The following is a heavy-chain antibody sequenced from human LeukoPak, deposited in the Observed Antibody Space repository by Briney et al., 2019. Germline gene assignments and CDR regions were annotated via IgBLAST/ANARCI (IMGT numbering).Heavy chain of an antibody. CDR3: AKDAYSGYDYPYYYYGMDV. V-gene: IGHV3-30*18. D-gene: IGHD5-12*01. CDR1: GFTFSSYG. J-gene: IGHJ6*02. Sequence: PGGSLRLSCAASGFTFSSYGMHWVRQAPGKGLEWVAVISYDGSNKYYADSVKGRFTISRDNSKNTLYLQMNSLRAEDTAVYYCAKDAYSGYDYPYYYYGMDVWGQGTTVTVSS. CDR2: ISYDGSNK.